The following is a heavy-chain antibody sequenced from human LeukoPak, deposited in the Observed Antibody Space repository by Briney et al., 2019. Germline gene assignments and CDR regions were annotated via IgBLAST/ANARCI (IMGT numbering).Heavy chain of an antibody. V-gene: IGHV4-39*01. CDR2: IYYSGST. CDR1: GASMSSSSYY. J-gene: IGHJ4*02. CDR3: ASSPNYYGSGSYYRD. D-gene: IGHD3-10*01. Sequence: SETLSLTCTVSGASMSSSSYYWGWIRQPPGKGLEWIGSIYYSGSTYYNPSLKSRVTISVDTSKNQFSLKLSSVTAADTAVYYCASSPNYYGSGSYYRDWGQGTLVTVSS.